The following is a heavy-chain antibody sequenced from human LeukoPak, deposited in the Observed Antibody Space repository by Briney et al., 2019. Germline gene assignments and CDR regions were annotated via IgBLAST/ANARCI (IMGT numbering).Heavy chain of an antibody. Sequence: SETLSLTCTVSGGSIDSYYWSWIRQPPGKGLEWIGYIYYTGSAEYHPSLKSRVTISLDTSKNQFSLKLTSVTAADTAVYYCARVYQSAEYYFDYWGQGNLVSVSS. J-gene: IGHJ4*02. V-gene: IGHV4-59*01. CDR2: IYYTGSA. CDR3: ARVYQSAEYYFDY. CDR1: GGSIDSYY. D-gene: IGHD2-2*01.